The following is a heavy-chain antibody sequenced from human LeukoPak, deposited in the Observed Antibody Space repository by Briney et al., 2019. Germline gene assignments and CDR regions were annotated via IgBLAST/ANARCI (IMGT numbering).Heavy chain of an antibody. Sequence: GGSLRLSCAVSGITLSNYGMSWVRQAPGKGLERVAGISGGAGGTTYADSVKGRFTISRDNSKNTVYLQMNSLRAEDTAVYYCAKTTTGYSSGRFPGWPVDYWGQGTLVTVSS. V-gene: IGHV3-23*01. CDR1: GITLSNYG. CDR3: AKTTTGYSSGRFPGWPVDY. J-gene: IGHJ4*02. CDR2: ISGGAGGT. D-gene: IGHD6-19*01.